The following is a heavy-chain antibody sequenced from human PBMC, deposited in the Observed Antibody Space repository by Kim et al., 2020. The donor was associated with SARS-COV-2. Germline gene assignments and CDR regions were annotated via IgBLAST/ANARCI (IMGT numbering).Heavy chain of an antibody. CDR2: VSGGVITT. Sequence: GGSLRLSCAASGFTFASYAMSWVSQAPGKGLEWVSAVSGGVITTYYADSVKGRFTISRDNSKNTLYLQMNSLRAEDTAVYYCAKDRWRYYDFWSGDPLIASFGGWGQGTLVTVSS. CDR3: AKDRWRYYDFWSGDPLIASFGG. D-gene: IGHD3-3*01. CDR1: GFTFASYA. J-gene: IGHJ4*02. V-gene: IGHV3-23*01.